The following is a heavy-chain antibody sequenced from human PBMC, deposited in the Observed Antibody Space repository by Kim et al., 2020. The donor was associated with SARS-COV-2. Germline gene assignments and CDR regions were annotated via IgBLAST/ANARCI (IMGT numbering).Heavy chain of an antibody. J-gene: IGHJ6*02. CDR1: GFTFSSYG. CDR3: GAEDRVHYYYYYGMDV. CDR2: ISYDGSNK. Sequence: GGSLRLSCAASGFTFSSYGMHWVRQAPGKGLEWVAVISYDGSNKYYADSVKGRFTISRDNSKNTLYLQMNSLRAEDTAVYYCGAEDRVHYYYYYGMDVWGQGTTVTVSS. D-gene: IGHD5-12*01. V-gene: IGHV3-30*03.